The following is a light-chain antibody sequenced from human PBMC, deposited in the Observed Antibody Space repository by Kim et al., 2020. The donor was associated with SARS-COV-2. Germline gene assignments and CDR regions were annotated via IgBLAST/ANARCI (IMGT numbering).Light chain of an antibody. J-gene: IGKJ1*01. CDR3: QQYNSYKGT. Sequence: ASVRDRVTITCRASQSIGSWLAWYQQKPGKAPNLLIYDASSLKSGVPSRFSGSKSGTEFTLTISSLQPDDFATYYCQQYNSYKGTFGQGTKVDIK. V-gene: IGKV1-5*01. CDR1: QSIGSW. CDR2: DAS.